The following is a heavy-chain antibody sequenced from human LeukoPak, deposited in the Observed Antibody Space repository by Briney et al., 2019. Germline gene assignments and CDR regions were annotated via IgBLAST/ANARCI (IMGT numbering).Heavy chain of an antibody. CDR3: AREIVGAPIDY. Sequence: GGSLRLSCAASGFTFSSSWMSWVRQAPGKGLEWVANIIQDGSAQYYVDSVKGRFTISRDNADNSLYLQMNSLRAEDTALYYCAREIVGAPIDYWGQGTLVTVSS. D-gene: IGHD1-26*01. CDR1: GFTFSSSW. J-gene: IGHJ4*02. CDR2: IIQDGSAQ. V-gene: IGHV3-7*03.